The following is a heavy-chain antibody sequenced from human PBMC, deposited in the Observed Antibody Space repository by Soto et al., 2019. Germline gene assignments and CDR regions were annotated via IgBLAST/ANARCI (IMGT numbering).Heavy chain of an antibody. Sequence: EVQLLESGGGLVQPGGSLRLSCAASGFTFSSYAMSWVRQAPGKGLEWVSAISGSGSTFYADSVKGRFTIYRDNSKNTLYLQMNSLRAEDTAVYYCAKEKDYDYVWGSYRYTSDYWGQGTLVTVSS. CDR2: ISGSGST. CDR1: GFTFSSYA. J-gene: IGHJ4*02. V-gene: IGHV3-23*01. CDR3: AKEKDYDYVWGSYRYTSDY. D-gene: IGHD3-16*02.